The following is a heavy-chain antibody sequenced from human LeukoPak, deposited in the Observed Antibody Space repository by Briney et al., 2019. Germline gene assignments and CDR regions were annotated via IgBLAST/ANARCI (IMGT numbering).Heavy chain of an antibody. D-gene: IGHD6-25*01. Sequence: PSETLSLTCTVSGDSICSYYWSWIRQSPEKGLEWIGYIHYTGSTYYNPSLRSRVTISVDTSKNQFSLRLISVTAADTAMYYCARSRGNLYFQHWGQGTLVTVSS. CDR3: ARSRGNLYFQH. CDR2: IHYTGST. CDR1: GDSICSYY. J-gene: IGHJ1*01. V-gene: IGHV4-59*01.